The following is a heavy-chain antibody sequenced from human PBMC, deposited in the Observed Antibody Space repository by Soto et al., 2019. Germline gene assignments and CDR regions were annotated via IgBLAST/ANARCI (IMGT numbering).Heavy chain of an antibody. CDR1: GNTFTSYG. CDR3: ARVSSGWYLYYYGMDV. J-gene: IGHJ6*02. V-gene: IGHV1-18*01. CDR2: ITANNGNT. Sequence: QVQLVQSGAEVKKPGASVKVSSKPSGNTFTSYGLTGVRQAPGQGLGGMGWITANNGNTTYAQKLQGRVTMTTDTSTSTAYMELRSLRSDDTAVYYCARVSSGWYLYYYGMDVWGQGTTVTVSS. D-gene: IGHD6-19*01.